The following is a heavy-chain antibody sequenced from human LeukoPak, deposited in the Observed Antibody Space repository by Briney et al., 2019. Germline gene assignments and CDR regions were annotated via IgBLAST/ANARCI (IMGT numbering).Heavy chain of an antibody. D-gene: IGHD4-23*01. CDR1: GGTFSSYA. Sequence: GASVKVSCKASGGTFSSYAISWVRQAPGQGLEWMGGIIPIFGTANYAQKFQGRVTITTDESTSTAYMELSSLRSEDTAVYYCARRGDYGGILAFDIWGQGTMVTVSS. V-gene: IGHV1-69*05. CDR2: IIPIFGTA. CDR3: ARRGDYGGILAFDI. J-gene: IGHJ3*02.